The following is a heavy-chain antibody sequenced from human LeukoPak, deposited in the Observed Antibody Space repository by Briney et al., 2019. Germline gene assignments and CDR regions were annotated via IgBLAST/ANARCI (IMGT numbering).Heavy chain of an antibody. J-gene: IGHJ3*02. CDR2: IGTAGDT. D-gene: IGHD6-19*01. CDR3: AGIAVAGTRAFDI. V-gene: IGHV3-13*01. CDR1: GFTFSRYD. Sequence: GGSLRLSCAASGFTFSRYDMHWVRQATGKGLELVSGIGTAGDTYYAGSVKGRFTISRENTKNSLYLQMNSLRAGDTAVYYCAGIAVAGTRAFDIWGQGTMVTVSS.